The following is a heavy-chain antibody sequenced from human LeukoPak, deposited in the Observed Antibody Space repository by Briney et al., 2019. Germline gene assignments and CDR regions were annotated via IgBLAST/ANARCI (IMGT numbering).Heavy chain of an antibody. CDR1: GGSFSGYY. J-gene: IGHJ5*02. CDR2: IYTSGST. V-gene: IGHV4-59*10. D-gene: IGHD3-10*01. Sequence: SETLSLTCAVYGGSFSGYYWSWIRQPAGKGLEWIGRIYTSGSTNYNPSLKSRVTISVGTSKNQFSLKLSSVTAADTAVYYCARGGYGSGTWGQGTLVTVSS. CDR3: ARGGYGSGT.